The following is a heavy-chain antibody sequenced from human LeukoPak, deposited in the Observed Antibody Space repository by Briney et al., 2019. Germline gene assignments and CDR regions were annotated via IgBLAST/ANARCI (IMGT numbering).Heavy chain of an antibody. J-gene: IGHJ4*02. Sequence: PSEILSLTCAVSGGYVNRGTFFWTWIRKPPGKGLEWIGYISNSGSTNYHPSLKGRVAISSDTSKTQFTLKLTSVTAADTAVYYCARSPSGYRFDSWGQGTLVTVSS. CDR2: ISNSGST. D-gene: IGHD3-22*01. CDR1: GGYVNRGTFF. CDR3: ARSPSGYRFDS. V-gene: IGHV4-61*01.